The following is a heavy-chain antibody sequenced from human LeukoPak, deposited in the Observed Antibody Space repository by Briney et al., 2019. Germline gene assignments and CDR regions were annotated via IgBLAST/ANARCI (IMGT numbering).Heavy chain of an antibody. Sequence: GASQRLACAPSALTFSIYDMHCVRHARGGGREWVSAIGTAGDTYYPVSVKGRFTISRENAKNSLYLQMNSLRAGDTAVYYCARETNYYGMDVWGQGTTVTVSS. CDR1: ALTFSIYD. CDR2: IGTAGDT. J-gene: IGHJ6*02. CDR3: ARETNYYGMDV. V-gene: IGHV3-13*01.